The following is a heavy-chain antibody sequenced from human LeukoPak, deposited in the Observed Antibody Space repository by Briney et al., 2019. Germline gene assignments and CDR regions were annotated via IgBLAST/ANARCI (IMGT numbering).Heavy chain of an antibody. Sequence: PGGSLRLSCAASGFTFSSYAMHWVRQAPGKGLEWVAVISYVGSNKYYADSVKGRFTISRDNSKNTLYLQMNSLRAEDTAVYYCAREGNGGNPETVDGMDVWGQGTTVTVSS. V-gene: IGHV3-30-3*01. J-gene: IGHJ6*02. CDR3: AREGNGGNPETVDGMDV. D-gene: IGHD4-23*01. CDR1: GFTFSSYA. CDR2: ISYVGSNK.